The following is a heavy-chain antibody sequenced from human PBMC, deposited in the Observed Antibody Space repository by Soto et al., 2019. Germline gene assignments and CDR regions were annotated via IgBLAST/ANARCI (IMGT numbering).Heavy chain of an antibody. D-gene: IGHD2-2*01. Sequence: GASVNVSCKASGYTFTRYGISWVRQAPGQGREWMGWISAYNGNTNYAQKLQGRVTMTTDTSTSTAYMELRSLRSDDTAVYYCARFGRAYCSSTSCYSSRTRDNWFDPWGQGTLVTVSS. CDR1: GYTFTRYG. CDR3: ARFGRAYCSSTSCYSSRTRDNWFDP. V-gene: IGHV1-18*04. CDR2: ISAYNGNT. J-gene: IGHJ5*02.